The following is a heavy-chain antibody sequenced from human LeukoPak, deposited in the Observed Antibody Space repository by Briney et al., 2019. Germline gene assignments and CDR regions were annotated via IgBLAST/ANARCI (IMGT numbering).Heavy chain of an antibody. Sequence: ASVKVSCKASGYSFTDYSMHWVRQAPGQGLEWMGRINPNSGGTDYAQEFRGRVTMTRDTSISTAYMGLSRLRSDDTAVYYCARIAIPGRHYFDPWGQGTLVTVSS. V-gene: IGHV1-2*02. D-gene: IGHD6-13*01. J-gene: IGHJ5*01. CDR2: INPNSGGT. CDR1: GYSFTDYS. CDR3: ARIAIPGRHYFDP.